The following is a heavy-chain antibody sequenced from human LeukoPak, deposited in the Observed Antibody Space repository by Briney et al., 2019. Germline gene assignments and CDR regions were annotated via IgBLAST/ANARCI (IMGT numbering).Heavy chain of an antibody. D-gene: IGHD6-6*01. J-gene: IGHJ6*03. CDR1: GYTFTSYG. V-gene: IGHV1-18*01. CDR2: ISAYNGNT. Sequence: GASVKVSCKASGYTFTSYGISWVRQAPGQGLEWMGWISAYNGNTNYAQKLQGRVTMTTDTSTSTAYMELRSLRSDDTAVYYCARGPDSRSSFYYYYMDVWGKGTTVTVSS. CDR3: ARGPDSRSSFYYYYMDV.